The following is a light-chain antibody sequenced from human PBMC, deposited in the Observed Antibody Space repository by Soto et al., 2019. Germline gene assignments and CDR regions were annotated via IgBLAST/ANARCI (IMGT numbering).Light chain of an antibody. CDR1: QSVKDDY. J-gene: IGKJ1*01. CDR2: GAS. V-gene: IGKV3-20*01. CDR3: QHYNSYSEA. Sequence: ETVLTQSPGTLSLSPGERATLSCRASQSVKDDYLAWYQQRPGLAPRLLIFGASGRATGIPDRFSGSGSGTEFTLTISSLQPDDFATYYCQHYNSYSEAFGQGTKVDIK.